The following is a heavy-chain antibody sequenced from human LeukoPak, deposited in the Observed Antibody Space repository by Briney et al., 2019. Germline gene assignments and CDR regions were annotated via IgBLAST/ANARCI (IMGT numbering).Heavy chain of an antibody. J-gene: IGHJ6*02. CDR1: GGSISSYY. Sequence: SETLSLTCTVSGGSISSYYWSWIRQPPGKGLEWIGYIYYSGSTNYNPSLKSRVTISVDTSKNQFSLKLSSVTAADTAVYYCARDRIVRYSSSDQTCCYYYYGMDVWGQGTTVTVSS. D-gene: IGHD6-6*01. V-gene: IGHV4-59*01. CDR3: ARDRIVRYSSSDQTCCYYYYGMDV. CDR2: IYYSGST.